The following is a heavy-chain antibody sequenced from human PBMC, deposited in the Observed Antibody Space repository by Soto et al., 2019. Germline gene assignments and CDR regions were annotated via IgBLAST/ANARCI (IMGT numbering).Heavy chain of an antibody. Sequence: QLQLQESGPRLVKPSETLSLTCSVSGGSISSSSYSWGWIRQPPGKGLEWIGTIYYSGSTHYNPSLEGRVAISADTPNNQLYLRLSSVTAADTAVYYCGRQPGHCGSTTCFGYYSVDVW. CDR2: IYYSGST. V-gene: IGHV4-39*01. J-gene: IGHJ6*01. CDR3: GRQPGHCGSTTCFGYYSVDV. CDR1: GGSISSSSYS. D-gene: IGHD2-2*01.